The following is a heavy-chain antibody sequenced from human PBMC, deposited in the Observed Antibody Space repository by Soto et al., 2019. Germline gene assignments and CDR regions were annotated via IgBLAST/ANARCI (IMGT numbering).Heavy chain of an antibody. V-gene: IGHV3-74*01. CDR2: INSDGSST. J-gene: IGHJ6*04. Sequence: PGGSLRLSCAASGFTFSSYWMHWVRQAPGKGLVWVSRINSDGSSTSYADSVKGRFTISRDNAKNTLYLQMNSLRAEDTAVYYCAGLPIPSEIGYYDFWSGYYSTVWGKGTTVTVSS. CDR1: GFTFSSYW. D-gene: IGHD3-3*01. CDR3: AGLPIPSEIGYYDFWSGYYSTV.